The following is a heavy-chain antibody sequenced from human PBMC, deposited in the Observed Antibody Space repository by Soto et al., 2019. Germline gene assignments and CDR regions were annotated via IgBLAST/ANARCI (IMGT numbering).Heavy chain of an antibody. V-gene: IGHV3-30*18. CDR3: AKDLLRSKYYYGMDV. J-gene: IGHJ6*02. CDR2: ISYDGSNK. Sequence: GGSLRLSCAASGFTFSSYGMHWVRQAPGKGLEWVAVISYDGSNKYYADSVKGRFTISRDNSKNTLYLQMNSLRAEDTAVYYCAKDLLRSKYYYGMDVWGQGTTVTVS. D-gene: IGHD2-15*01. CDR1: GFTFSSYG.